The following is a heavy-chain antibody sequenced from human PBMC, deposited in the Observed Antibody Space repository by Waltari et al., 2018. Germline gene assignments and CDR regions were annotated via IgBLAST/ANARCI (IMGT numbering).Heavy chain of an antibody. CDR1: GYSFTSYW. V-gene: IGHV5-51*03. CDR3: AGSIAAAVTGGFDAFDI. Sequence: EVQLVQSGAEVKKPGESLKISCKGSGYSFTSYWIGWVRQMPGKGLESMGSSYPCDSDTRYSPSFQGQVTSSADKSISTADLQWSSLKASDTAMDDCAGSIAAAVTGGFDAFDIWGQGTMVTVSS. J-gene: IGHJ3*02. D-gene: IGHD6-13*01. CDR2: SYPCDSDT.